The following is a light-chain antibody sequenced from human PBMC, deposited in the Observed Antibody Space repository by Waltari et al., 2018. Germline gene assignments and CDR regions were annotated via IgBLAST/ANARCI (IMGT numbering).Light chain of an antibody. Sequence: SYELTQPPSESVPPGQTARIPCAGAALPKQYTYWYQQKPGQAPVLVMYRDTERPPGIPERFSGSSSGTTVTLTISGVQAEDEADFYCQSADSSGTYVLFGGGTKLTVL. CDR1: ALPKQY. CDR3: QSADSSGTYVL. CDR2: RDT. V-gene: IGLV3-25*03. J-gene: IGLJ2*01.